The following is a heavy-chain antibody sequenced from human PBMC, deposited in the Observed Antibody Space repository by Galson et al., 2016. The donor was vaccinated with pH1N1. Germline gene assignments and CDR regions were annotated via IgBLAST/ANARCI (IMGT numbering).Heavy chain of an antibody. CDR2: VYWDDDK. D-gene: IGHD2-21*02. J-gene: IGHJ3*01. CDR3: AHREVTITNAFDV. Sequence: PALVKPTQTLTLTCTFSGFPVSTSGVGVAWIRQPPGKALEWLALVYWDDDKRYSPSLKSRLTITKDTSKNQVDLKMTNMDPVTTGTYYCAHREVTITNAFDVWGQGTLVTVSS. CDR1: GFPVSTSGVG. V-gene: IGHV2-5*02.